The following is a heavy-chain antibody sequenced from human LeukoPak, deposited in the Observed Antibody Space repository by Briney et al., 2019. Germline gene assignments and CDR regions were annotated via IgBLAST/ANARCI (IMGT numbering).Heavy chain of an antibody. V-gene: IGHV4-59*08. CDR3: ASTPRADYGSSSLVWFDP. Sequence: SETLSLTCTVSGGSISSYYWSWIRQPPGKGLEWIGYIYYSGSTNYNPSLKSRVTISVDTSKNQFSLKPSSVTAADTAVYYCASTPRADYGSSSLVWFDPWGQGTLVTVSS. CDR1: GGSISSYY. J-gene: IGHJ5*02. D-gene: IGHD4-17*01. CDR2: IYYSGST.